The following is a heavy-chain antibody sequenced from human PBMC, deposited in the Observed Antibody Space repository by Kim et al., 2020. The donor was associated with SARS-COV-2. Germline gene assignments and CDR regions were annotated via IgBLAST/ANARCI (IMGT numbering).Heavy chain of an antibody. CDR1: GGSISSYY. CDR3: ARDQDF. J-gene: IGHJ4*02. V-gene: IGHV4-59*13. CDR2: IYYSGST. D-gene: IGHD2-15*01. Sequence: SETLSLTCTVSGGSISSYYWSWIRQPPGKGLEWIGYIYYSGSTNYNPSLKSRVTISVDTSKNQFSLKLSSVTAADTAVYYCARDQDFWGQGTLVTVSS.